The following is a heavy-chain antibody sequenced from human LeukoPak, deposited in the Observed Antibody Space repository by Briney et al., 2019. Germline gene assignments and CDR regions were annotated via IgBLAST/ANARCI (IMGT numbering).Heavy chain of an antibody. CDR2: TSYNGNT. V-gene: IGHV1-18*04. CDR1: GYTFSNYG. D-gene: IGHD6-19*01. CDR3: ARHSGSGWQALGY. Sequence: ASVKVSCKASGYTFSNYGISWVRQAPGLGLEWMGWTSYNGNTNYAQKFQDRVTMTTDTSTTTAYMELKSLESDDTAVYYCARHSGSGWQALGYWGQGTLVTVSS. J-gene: IGHJ4*02.